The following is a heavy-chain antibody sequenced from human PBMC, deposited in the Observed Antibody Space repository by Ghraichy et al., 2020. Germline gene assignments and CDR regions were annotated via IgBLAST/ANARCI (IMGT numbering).Heavy chain of an antibody. J-gene: IGHJ4*02. CDR2: IIPIFGTA. V-gene: IGHV1-69*13. CDR3: ARGPPRFNLFDY. Sequence: SVKVSCKASGGTFSSYAISWVRQAPGQGLEWMGGIIPIFGTANYAQKFQGRVTITADESTSTAYMELSSLRSEDTAVYYCARGPPRFNLFDYWGQGTLVTVSS. D-gene: IGHD3-3*01. CDR1: GGTFSSYA.